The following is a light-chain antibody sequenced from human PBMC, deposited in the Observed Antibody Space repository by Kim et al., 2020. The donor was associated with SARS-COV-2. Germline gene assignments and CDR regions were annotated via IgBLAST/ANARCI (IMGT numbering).Light chain of an antibody. CDR2: GKN. CDR3: NSRDSSGNHWV. CDR1: SLRSYY. V-gene: IGLV3-19*01. Sequence: ALGQTVRITGQGDSLRSYYASWYQQKPGQAPVLVIYGKNNRPSGIPDRFSGSSSGNTASLTITGAQAEEEADYYCNSRDSSGNHWVFGGGTQLTVL. J-gene: IGLJ3*02.